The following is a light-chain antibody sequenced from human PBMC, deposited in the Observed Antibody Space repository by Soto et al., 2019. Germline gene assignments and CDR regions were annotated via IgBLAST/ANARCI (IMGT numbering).Light chain of an antibody. CDR1: QSVSSN. J-gene: IGKJ5*01. V-gene: IGKV3-15*01. CDR2: AAS. Sequence: EIVMTQSPATLSVSPGERATLSCRASQSVSSNLAWYQQRPGQAPRLLIYAASTRATGIPARFSGSGSGTEFTLTISGLQSEDFAVYYCQQYNLWPATFGQGTRLEIK. CDR3: QQYNLWPAT.